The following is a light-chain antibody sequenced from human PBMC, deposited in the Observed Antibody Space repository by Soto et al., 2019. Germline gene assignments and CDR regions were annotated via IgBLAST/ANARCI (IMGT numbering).Light chain of an antibody. CDR1: QSISGW. CDR2: KAS. V-gene: IGKV1-5*03. J-gene: IGKJ1*01. CDR3: QQYNNYGYWT. Sequence: DIQVTQSPSTLSASVGDRVTITCRASQSISGWLAWYQQKPGKAPNLLIYKASTLESGVPSRFSGSGSGTEFTLTISGLQPDDFATYYCQQYNNYGYWTFGQGTKVEIK.